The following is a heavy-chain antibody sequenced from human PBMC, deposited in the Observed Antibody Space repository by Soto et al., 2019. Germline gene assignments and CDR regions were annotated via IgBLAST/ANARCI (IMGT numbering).Heavy chain of an antibody. CDR2: IYYSGST. D-gene: IGHD3-3*01. V-gene: IGHV4-39*01. Sequence: QLQLQESGPGLVKPSETLSLTCTVSGGSISSSSYYWGWIRQPPGKGLEWIGSIYYSGSTYYNPSLKSRVTISVDTSKNQFSLKLSSVTAADTAVYYCASNPRAPLRFLEWSIRGYFDYWGQGTLVTVSS. J-gene: IGHJ4*02. CDR3: ASNPRAPLRFLEWSIRGYFDY. CDR1: GGSISSSSYY.